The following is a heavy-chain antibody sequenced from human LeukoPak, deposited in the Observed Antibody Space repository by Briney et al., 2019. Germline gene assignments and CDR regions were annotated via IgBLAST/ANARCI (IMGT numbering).Heavy chain of an antibody. CDR2: INPSSGVT. D-gene: IGHD7-27*01. Sequence: ASVKVFCNTSGYTFNGYFIHWVRQAAGQGLEWMGRINPSSGVTEYAQNFQGRVAMSRDTSISTASMELSWLTSDDTGVYYCARGLSSTPNWEFDYWGQGTLVTVSS. CDR1: GYTFNGYF. CDR3: ARGLSSTPNWEFDY. J-gene: IGHJ4*02. V-gene: IGHV1-2*05.